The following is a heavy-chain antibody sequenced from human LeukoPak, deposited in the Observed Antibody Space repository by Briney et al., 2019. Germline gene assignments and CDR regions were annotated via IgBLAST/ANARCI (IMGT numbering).Heavy chain of an antibody. J-gene: IGHJ4*02. CDR3: ARERDRRGFFDY. CDR2: IRYGGNEK. V-gene: IGHV3-30*02. CDR1: GLTFPCNA. Sequence: GGSLRLSCTASGLTFPCNAMHWVPQAPGKGLEWVTFIRYGGNEKYYADSVKRRFNVYRHNSKHLLFLHMNSLRGEDTAVYYCARERDRRGFFDYWGQGTLVTVSS. D-gene: IGHD3-22*01.